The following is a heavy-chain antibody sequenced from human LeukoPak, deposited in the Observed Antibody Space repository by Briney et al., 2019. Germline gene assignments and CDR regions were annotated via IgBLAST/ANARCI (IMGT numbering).Heavy chain of an antibody. Sequence: ASVKVSCKASGYTFTSYGISWVRQAPGQGLEWMGWISAYNGNTNYAQKLQGRVTMTTDTSTSTAYMELRSLRSDDPAVYYCARDPRGNSRGQLPILNWFDPWGEGTLVSVSS. J-gene: IGHJ5*02. CDR3: ARDPRGNSRGQLPILNWFDP. CDR2: ISAYNGNT. V-gene: IGHV1-18*04. CDR1: GYTFTSYG. D-gene: IGHD2-2*01.